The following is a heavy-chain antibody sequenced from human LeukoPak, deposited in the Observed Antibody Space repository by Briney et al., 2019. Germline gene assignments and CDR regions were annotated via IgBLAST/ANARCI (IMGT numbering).Heavy chain of an antibody. Sequence: GGSLRLSCAASGFTFTNYGMHWVRQAPGKGLEWVALISYDGSDKDYADSVKGRFTISRDNSKNTLYMQMNSLRAEDTAVYYCAKGIDSSGYWADYWGQGTLVTVSS. D-gene: IGHD3-22*01. V-gene: IGHV3-30*18. CDR3: AKGIDSSGYWADY. J-gene: IGHJ4*02. CDR2: ISYDGSDK. CDR1: GFTFTNYG.